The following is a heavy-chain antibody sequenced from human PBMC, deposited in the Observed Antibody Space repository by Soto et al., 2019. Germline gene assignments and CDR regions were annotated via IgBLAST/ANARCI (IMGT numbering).Heavy chain of an antibody. CDR2: ISYDGSNK. V-gene: IGHV3-30*18. CDR3: AKDGAVAGTWGMDV. CDR1: GFTFSSYG. Sequence: QVQLVESGGGVVQPGRSLRLSCAASGFTFSSYGMHWVRQAPGKGLEWVAVISYDGSNKYYADSVKGRFTISRDNSKNTRYLQMNSLRAEDTAVYYCAKDGAVAGTWGMDVWGQGTTVTVSS. J-gene: IGHJ6*02. D-gene: IGHD6-19*01.